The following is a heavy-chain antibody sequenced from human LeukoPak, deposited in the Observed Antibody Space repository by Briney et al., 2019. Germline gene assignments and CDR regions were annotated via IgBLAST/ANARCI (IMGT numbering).Heavy chain of an antibody. CDR3: ARGLGVITDDY. J-gene: IGHJ4*02. V-gene: IGHV3-48*01. Sequence: GGSLRLSCAASGFTFSSYGMHWVRQAPGKGLEWVSYISSSSSTIYYADSVKGRFTISRDNAKNSLYLQMNSLRAEDTAVYYCARGLGVITDDYWGQGTLVTVSS. CDR2: ISSSSSTI. D-gene: IGHD3-22*01. CDR1: GFTFSSYG.